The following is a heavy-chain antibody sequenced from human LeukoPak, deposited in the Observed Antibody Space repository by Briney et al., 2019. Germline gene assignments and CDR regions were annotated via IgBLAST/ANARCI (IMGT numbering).Heavy chain of an antibody. CDR1: GYTFTSYG. CDR3: ARASRSLGDHDAFDI. Sequence: ASVKVSCKASGYTFTSYGISWVRQAPGQGLEWMGWINPNSGGTNYAQKFQGWVTMTRDTSISTAYMELSRLRSDDTAVYYCARASRSLGDHDAFDIWGQGTMVTVSS. CDR2: INPNSGGT. D-gene: IGHD3-16*01. J-gene: IGHJ3*02. V-gene: IGHV1-2*04.